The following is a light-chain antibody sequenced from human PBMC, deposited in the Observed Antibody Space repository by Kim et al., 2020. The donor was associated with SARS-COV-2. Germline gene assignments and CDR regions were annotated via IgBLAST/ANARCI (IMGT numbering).Light chain of an antibody. Sequence: SYELTQPPSVSVSPGQTASITCSGDKLGDKYACWYQQKPGQFPVLVIYQDSKRPSGIPERFSGSNSGNTATLTISGTPAMDEADYYCPAWDSSPVVFGGG. CDR2: QDS. CDR1: KLGDKY. J-gene: IGLJ2*01. V-gene: IGLV3-1*01. CDR3: PAWDSSPVV.